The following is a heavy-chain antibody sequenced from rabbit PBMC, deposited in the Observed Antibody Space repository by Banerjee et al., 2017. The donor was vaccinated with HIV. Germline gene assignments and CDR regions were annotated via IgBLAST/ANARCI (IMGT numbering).Heavy chain of an antibody. D-gene: IGHD6-1*01. CDR2: IYTNSGNT. CDR1: GFDLSSYYS. V-gene: IGHV1S40*01. Sequence: SGFDLSSYYSICWVRQAPEKGLELIACIYTNSGNTVYASWVKGRFTISKTSSTTVTLHMTSLTGADTATYFCARGMAYGYADNAYAVDLWGPGTLVTVS. J-gene: IGHJ6*01. CDR3: ARGMAYGYADNAYAVDL.